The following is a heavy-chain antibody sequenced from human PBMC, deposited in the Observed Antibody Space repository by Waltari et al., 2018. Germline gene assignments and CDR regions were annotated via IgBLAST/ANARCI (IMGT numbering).Heavy chain of an antibody. J-gene: IGHJ4*02. D-gene: IGHD6-25*01. CDR3: ARHEGVAASKYYFDY. CDR1: GYSISSGYS. V-gene: IGHV4-38-2*01. CDR2: IYHSGST. Sequence: QVQLQESGPGLVKPSETLSLTCAVSGYSISSGYSWGWIRQPPGKGLAWIWSIYHSGSTYHNPSLKSLVTISVDTSKNQFSLKLSSVTAADTAVYYCARHEGVAASKYYFDYWGQGTLVTVSS.